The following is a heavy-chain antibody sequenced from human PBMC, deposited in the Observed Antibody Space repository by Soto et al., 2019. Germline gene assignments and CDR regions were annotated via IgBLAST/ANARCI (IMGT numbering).Heavy chain of an antibody. CDR2: IIGSGGNT. J-gene: IGHJ6*04. V-gene: IGHV3-23*01. D-gene: IGHD6-19*01. Sequence: EVQLLESGGGLVQPGGSLRLSCVGSGFAFSSYAMSWVRQVPGKGLEWVAGIIGSGGNTYHADSVKGRLTISRDNSKNTLSLQMNSLRAEDTAVYYGAKSSAQYYIYHSMDVWGEGTTVTVSS. CDR3: AKSSAQYYIYHSMDV. CDR1: GFAFSSYA.